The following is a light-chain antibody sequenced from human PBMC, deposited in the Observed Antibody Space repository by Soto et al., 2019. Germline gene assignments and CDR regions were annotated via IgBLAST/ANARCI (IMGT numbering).Light chain of an antibody. Sequence: QSALTQPPSVPGAPGQRVTISCTGMRSNIASYDVHWYQQLPGTAPKLLIYGNSNRPSGVPDRFSGSKSGTSASLAITGLQAEDEAYYFCQSLDNSVSDYYVFGTGTKVTVL. V-gene: IGLV1-40*01. CDR3: QSLDNSVSDYYV. CDR2: GNS. CDR1: RSNIASYD. J-gene: IGLJ1*01.